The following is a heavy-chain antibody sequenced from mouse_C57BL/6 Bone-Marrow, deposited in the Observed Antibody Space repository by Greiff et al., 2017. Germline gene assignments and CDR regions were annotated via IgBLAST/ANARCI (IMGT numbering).Heavy chain of an antibody. D-gene: IGHD2-3*01. CDR1: GYSITSGYY. CDR3: ARGDDGYYVAFAY. V-gene: IGHV3-6*01. CDR2: ISYDGSN. J-gene: IGHJ3*01. Sequence: EVKLMESGPGLVKPSQSLSLTCSVTGYSITSGYYWNWIRQFPGNKLEWMGYISYDGSNNYNPSLKNQISITRATSKNQFFLKLNSVTTEDTATYYCARGDDGYYVAFAYWGQGTLVTVSA.